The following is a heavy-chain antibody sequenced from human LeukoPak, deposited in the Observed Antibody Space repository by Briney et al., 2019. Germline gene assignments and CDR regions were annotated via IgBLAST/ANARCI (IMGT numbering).Heavy chain of an antibody. V-gene: IGHV1-18*01. CDR1: GYTFTSYG. D-gene: IGHD3-10*01. J-gene: IGHJ2*01. Sequence: GDSVKVSCKASGYTFTSYGISWVRQAPGQGLEWMGWISAYNGNTNYAQKLQGRVTMTTDTSTSTAYMELRSLRSDDTAVYYCASGHYGSGSWYFDLWGRGTLVSVSS. CDR3: ASGHYGSGSWYFDL. CDR2: ISAYNGNT.